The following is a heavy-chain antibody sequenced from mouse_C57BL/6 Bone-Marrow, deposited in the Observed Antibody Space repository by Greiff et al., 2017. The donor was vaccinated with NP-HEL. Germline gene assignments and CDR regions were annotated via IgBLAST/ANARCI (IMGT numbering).Heavy chain of an antibody. CDR2: ISRGSSTI. D-gene: IGHD1-1*02. CDR1: GFTFSDYG. CDR3: ARPMDWYFDV. Sequence: DVMLVESGGGLVKPGGSLKLSCAASGFTFSDYGMHWVRQAPEKGLEWVAYISRGSSTIYYADTVKGRFTFSRDNAKNTLFLQLTSLRSEDTAMYYCARPMDWYFDVWGTGTTVTVSS. V-gene: IGHV5-17*01. J-gene: IGHJ1*03.